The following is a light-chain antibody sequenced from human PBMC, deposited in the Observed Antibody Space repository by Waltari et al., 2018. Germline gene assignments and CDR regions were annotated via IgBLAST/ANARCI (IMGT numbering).Light chain of an antibody. CDR2: DVS. CDR3: SSFTSSKTVI. Sequence: QSALTQPASVSGSPGQSITISCTGTNSDIGYYNYVSWYQQHPGKAPKLMIYDVSNRPSGISNRFSGSKSGNADSLTISGLQAEDEADYYCSSFTSSKTVIFGGGTKLTVL. J-gene: IGLJ2*01. CDR1: NSDIGYYNY. V-gene: IGLV2-14*03.